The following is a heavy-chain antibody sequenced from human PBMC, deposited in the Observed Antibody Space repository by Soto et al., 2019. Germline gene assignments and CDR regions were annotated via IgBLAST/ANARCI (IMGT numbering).Heavy chain of an antibody. CDR2: ISGSGGST. CDR1: GFIFNDYA. V-gene: IGHV3-23*01. Sequence: EVQLLESGGGLVQPGGSLRLSCAASGFIFNDYAMTWVRQAPGKGLEWVSGISGSGGSTYYADSVKGRFTISRDNSKNTPYLQMSSLRGEDTALYYCAKCCTGKQARRNYFYYYMDVWGKGTTVTVSS. J-gene: IGHJ6*03. CDR3: AKCCTGKQARRNYFYYYMDV.